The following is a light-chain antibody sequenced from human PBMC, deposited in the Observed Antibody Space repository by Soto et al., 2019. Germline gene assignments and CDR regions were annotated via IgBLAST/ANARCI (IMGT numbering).Light chain of an antibody. CDR1: QSVSSS. Sequence: EIVMTQSPATLSVSPGERATLSCRASQSVSSSSAWYQQKPGQAPRLLIYGASTRATGIPARFSGSGSGTEFILTISSLQSEDFAVYYCQQYNNWWTFGQGTKVEVK. CDR3: QQYNNWWT. J-gene: IGKJ1*01. V-gene: IGKV3-15*01. CDR2: GAS.